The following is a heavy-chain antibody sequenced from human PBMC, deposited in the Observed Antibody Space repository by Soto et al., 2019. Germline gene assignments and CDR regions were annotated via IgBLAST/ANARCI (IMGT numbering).Heavy chain of an antibody. V-gene: IGHV3-7*01. CDR1: GLTFSSW. Sequence: GGSLRLSCVASGLTFSSWMSWVRQAPGKGLEWVAMTTQDGSGKHYVDSVKGRFTISRDSAKNSMYLQMNSLTVEDTAMYYCASLDTSMIKTAGYWGQGTQVTVSS. CDR3: ASLDTSMIKTAGY. CDR2: TTQDGSGK. J-gene: IGHJ4*02. D-gene: IGHD5-18*01.